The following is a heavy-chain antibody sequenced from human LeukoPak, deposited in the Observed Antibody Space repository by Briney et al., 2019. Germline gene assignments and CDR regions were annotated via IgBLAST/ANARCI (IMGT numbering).Heavy chain of an antibody. CDR2: INPNSGGT. V-gene: IGHV1-2*04. D-gene: IGHD3-9*01. CDR1: GSTFTGYY. J-gene: IGHJ4*02. CDR3: ARGEIRYFDWLSFDY. Sequence: ASVKVSCKASGSTFTGYYMHWVRQAPGQGLEWMGWINPNSGGTNYAQKFQGWVTMTRDTSISTAYMELSRLRSDDTAVYYCARGEIRYFDWLSFDYWGQGTLAPVSS.